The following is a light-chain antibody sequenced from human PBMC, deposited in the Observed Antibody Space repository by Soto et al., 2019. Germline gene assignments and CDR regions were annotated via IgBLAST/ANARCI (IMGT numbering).Light chain of an antibody. CDR1: TGHSRYT. Sequence: QPVLTQSSSASASLGSSVKLTCTLSTGHSRYTIAWHQQQPGRAPRYLMKLEGSGTYNKGSGVPDRFSGSSSGADRYLTISNLQFEDEADYYCETWDSNNWVFGGGTKLTVL. CDR3: ETWDSNNWV. J-gene: IGLJ3*02. CDR2: LEGSGTY. V-gene: IGLV4-60*02.